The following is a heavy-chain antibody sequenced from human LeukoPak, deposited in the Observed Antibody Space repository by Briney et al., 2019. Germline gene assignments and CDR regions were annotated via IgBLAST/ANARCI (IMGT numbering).Heavy chain of an antibody. CDR3: ARGAVTTVGAFDI. CDR2: IKRDGSEK. Sequence: GGSLRLSCAASGFTFSNLWMTWVRQAPGKGLEWVANIKRDGSEKYYVDSVKGRFTISRDNAKNTLYLQMNSLRAEDTAVYYCARGAVTTVGAFDIWGQGTMVTVSS. D-gene: IGHD4-11*01. CDR1: GFTFSNLW. J-gene: IGHJ3*02. V-gene: IGHV3-7*01.